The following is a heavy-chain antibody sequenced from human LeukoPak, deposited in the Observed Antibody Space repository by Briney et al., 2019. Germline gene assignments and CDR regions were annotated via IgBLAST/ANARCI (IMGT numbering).Heavy chain of an antibody. J-gene: IGHJ5*02. CDR1: GFTFSSYS. D-gene: IGHD6-19*01. CDR3: ARDHFYSSGWYNNWFDP. V-gene: IGHV3-21*01. CDR2: ISSSSSYI. Sequence: PGGSLRLSCAASGFTFSSYSMNWVRQAPGKGLEWVSSISSSSSYIYYVDSVKGRFTISRDNAKNSLYLQMNSLRAEDTAVYYCARDHFYSSGWYNNWFDPWGQGTLVTVSS.